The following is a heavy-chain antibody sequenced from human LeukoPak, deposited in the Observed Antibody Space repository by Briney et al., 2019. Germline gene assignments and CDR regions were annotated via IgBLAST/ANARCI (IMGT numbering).Heavy chain of an antibody. D-gene: IGHD2-15*01. CDR2: ISYEGSNK. CDR1: GFTFWSYA. Sequence: GGSLRLSCAASGFTFWSYAMHWVRQAPGKGLEWVAVISYEGSNKYYADSVKGRFTISRDNSKNTLYLQMNSLRAEDTAVYYCAKFSRGYCSGGSCYPIDYWGQGTLVTVSS. CDR3: AKFSRGYCSGGSCYPIDY. V-gene: IGHV3-30*04. J-gene: IGHJ4*02.